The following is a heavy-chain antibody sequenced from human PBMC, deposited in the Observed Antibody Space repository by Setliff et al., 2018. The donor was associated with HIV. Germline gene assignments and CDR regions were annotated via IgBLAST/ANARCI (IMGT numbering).Heavy chain of an antibody. D-gene: IGHD4-17*01. CDR1: GGSISSDDYY. V-gene: IGHV4-30-4*08. CDR3: AREPFYGDLDY. CDR2: ITYSGSA. Sequence: SETLSLTCTVSGGSISSDDYYWNWIRQPPGKGLEWIGYITYSGSAYYNPSLKSRVTMSVDTSKNQFSLKLSSVTAADTAVYYCAREPFYGDLDYWGQGTLVTVSS. J-gene: IGHJ4*02.